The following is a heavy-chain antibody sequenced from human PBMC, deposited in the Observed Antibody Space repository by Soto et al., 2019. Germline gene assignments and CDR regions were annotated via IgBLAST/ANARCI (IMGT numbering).Heavy chain of an antibody. CDR1: GGSLRSNNW. V-gene: IGHV4-4*02. D-gene: IGHD1-26*01. Sequence: QVQLQESGPGLVKPSGTLSLTCAVSGGSLRSNNWWSWVRQPPGKGLEWIGEIFQSGSTNYNPSLKTRVTISVDKSKNQFSLKLSSVTAADTAVYYCARVYSGSYSDYWGQGTLVTVSS. CDR2: IFQSGST. CDR3: ARVYSGSYSDY. J-gene: IGHJ4*02.